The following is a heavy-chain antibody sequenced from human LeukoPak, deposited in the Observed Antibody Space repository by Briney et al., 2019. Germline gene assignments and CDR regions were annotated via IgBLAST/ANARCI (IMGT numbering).Heavy chain of an antibody. CDR1: GFTFSSYE. V-gene: IGHV3-48*03. CDR3: ARENGGYCSSTSCPGGDAFDI. D-gene: IGHD2-2*03. J-gene: IGHJ3*02. CDR2: ISSSGSTI. Sequence: GGSLRLSCAASGFTFSSYEMNWVRQAPGKGLEWVSYISSSGSTIYYADSVKGRFTISRDNAKNSLYLQMNSLRAEDTAIYYCARENGGYCSSTSCPGGDAFDIWGHGTMVTVSS.